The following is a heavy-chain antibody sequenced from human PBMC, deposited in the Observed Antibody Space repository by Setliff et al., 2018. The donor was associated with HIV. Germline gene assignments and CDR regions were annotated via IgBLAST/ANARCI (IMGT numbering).Heavy chain of an antibody. D-gene: IGHD3-16*01. CDR2: SIPILGIG. CDR1: GGTFSSYT. Sequence: ASVKVSCKASGGTFSSYTINWLRQAPGQGLEWMGRSIPILGIGNDEQAQKFKGRVTFTADKSTSTVYMELSSLRSEDTAVYYCARCGAGEWHLYMDVWGKGTAVTVSS. J-gene: IGHJ6*03. V-gene: IGHV1-69*02. CDR3: ARCGAGEWHLYMDV.